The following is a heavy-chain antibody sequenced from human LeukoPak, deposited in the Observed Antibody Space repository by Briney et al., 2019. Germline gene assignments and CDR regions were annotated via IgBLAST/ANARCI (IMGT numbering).Heavy chain of an antibody. Sequence: ASVKVSCKASGYTFTGYYMHWVRQAPGQGLEWMGWINPNSGGTNYAQKFQGRVTMTSDTSINTAYMEVSRLRSDDTAVYYCARGLERTKFDYWGQGTLVTVSS. J-gene: IGHJ4*02. V-gene: IGHV1-2*02. CDR3: ARGLERTKFDY. CDR2: INPNSGGT. CDR1: GYTFTGYY.